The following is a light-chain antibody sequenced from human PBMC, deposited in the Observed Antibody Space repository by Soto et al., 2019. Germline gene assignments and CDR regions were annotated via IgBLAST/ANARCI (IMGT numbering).Light chain of an antibody. CDR3: QSHDSSLSGAV. V-gene: IGLV1-40*01. CDR1: RFNLGAGFD. CDR2: NND. Sequence: QSVLTQPPSVSGAPGQRVTISCTGSRFNLGAGFDVNWYQHVPGAAPKVVIHNNDNRPSGVPDRFSGSRSGASASLAITGLQTEDEAVYYCQSHDSSLSGAVFGGGTKVTVL. J-gene: IGLJ3*02.